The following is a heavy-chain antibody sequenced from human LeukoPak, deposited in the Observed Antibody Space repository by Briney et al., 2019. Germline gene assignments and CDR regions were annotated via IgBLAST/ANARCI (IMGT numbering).Heavy chain of an antibody. CDR2: INHSGST. J-gene: IGHJ5*02. CDR3: ARLTVTTIEWFGP. Sequence: PSETLSLTCAVYGGSFSGYYWSWIRQPSGKGLEWIGEINHSGSTNYNPSLKSRVTISVDTSKNQFSLKLSSVTAADTAVYYCARLTVTTIEWFGPWGQGTLVTVSS. V-gene: IGHV4-34*01. D-gene: IGHD4-17*01. CDR1: GGSFSGYY.